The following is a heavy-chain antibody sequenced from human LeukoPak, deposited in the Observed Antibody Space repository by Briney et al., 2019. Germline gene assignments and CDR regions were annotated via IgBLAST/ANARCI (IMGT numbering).Heavy chain of an antibody. D-gene: IGHD3-3*01. CDR3: AKDLYYDYRLEY. CDR1: GFTFSSYG. Sequence: GGSLRLSCAASGFTFSSYGIHWVRQAPGKVLEWVAVISNDGSERYFVDSVKGRFTISRDNSNNTVYLEMNSLRPEDTAVYYCAKDLYYDYRLEYWGQGTLVTVSS. J-gene: IGHJ4*02. CDR2: ISNDGSER. V-gene: IGHV3-30*18.